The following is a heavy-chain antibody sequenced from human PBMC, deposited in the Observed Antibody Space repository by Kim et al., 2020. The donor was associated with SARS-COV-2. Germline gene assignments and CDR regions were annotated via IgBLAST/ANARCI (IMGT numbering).Heavy chain of an antibody. CDR1: GGSISSYY. CDR3: ARGKERTRTRVRIVFDP. J-gene: IGHJ5*02. V-gene: IGHV4-59*13. D-gene: IGHD1-7*01. Sequence: SETLSLTCTVSGGSISSYYWSWIRQPPGKGLEWIGYIYYSGSTNYNPSLKSRVTISVDTSKNQFSLKLSSVTAADTAVYYCARGKERTRTRVRIVFDPWGQGTLVTVSS. CDR2: IYYSGST.